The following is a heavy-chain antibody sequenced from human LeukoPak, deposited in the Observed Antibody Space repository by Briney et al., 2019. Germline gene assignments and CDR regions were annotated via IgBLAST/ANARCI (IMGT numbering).Heavy chain of an antibody. J-gene: IGHJ4*02. CDR3: SRDPTYYLRYGYFDY. CDR2: INNVGSHI. CDR1: GFTLSSSA. Sequence: PGGSLRLSCAASGFTLSSSAMNWVRQAPGKGLEWVSSINNVGSHIYYAGTVKGRFTISRDNTKNSLYLQMNSLRAEDTAVYYCSRDPTYYLRYGYFDYWGQGALVTVSS. V-gene: IGHV3-21*01. D-gene: IGHD1-26*01.